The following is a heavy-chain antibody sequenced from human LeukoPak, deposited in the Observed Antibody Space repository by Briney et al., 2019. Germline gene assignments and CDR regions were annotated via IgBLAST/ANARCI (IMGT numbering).Heavy chain of an antibody. J-gene: IGHJ4*02. CDR2: IKQDRSEK. D-gene: IGHD1-26*01. CDR3: ARDKIVGATYFDY. Sequence: RPGGSLRLSCAASGFTFSNYWMSWVRQAPGKGLEWVANIKQDRSEKYYVDSVKGRFTISRDNAKNSLYLQMNSLRAEDTAVYYCARDKIVGATYFDYWGQGTLVTVSS. CDR1: GFTFSNYW. V-gene: IGHV3-7*01.